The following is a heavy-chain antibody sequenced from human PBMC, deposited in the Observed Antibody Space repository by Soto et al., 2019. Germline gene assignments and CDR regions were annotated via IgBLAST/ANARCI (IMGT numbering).Heavy chain of an antibody. CDR2: IYYSGST. D-gene: IGHD2-2*01. J-gene: IGHJ3*02. CDR1: GGSISSGGYY. V-gene: IGHV4-31*03. Sequence: QVQLQESGPGLVKPSQTLSLTCTVSGGSISSGGYYWSWIRQHPGKGLEWIGYIYYSGSTYYNPSLKSRVTISVDTSKNQFSLKLSSVTAADTAVYYCARVDTFKPDGVVVPAAYAFDIWGQGTMVTVSS. CDR3: ARVDTFKPDGVVVPAAYAFDI.